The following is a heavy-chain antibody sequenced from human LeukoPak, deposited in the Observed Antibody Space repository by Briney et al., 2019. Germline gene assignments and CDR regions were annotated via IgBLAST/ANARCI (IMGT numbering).Heavy chain of an antibody. D-gene: IGHD3-3*01. J-gene: IGHJ4*02. V-gene: IGHV1-18*01. CDR2: ISAYNGNT. CDR1: GYTFTSYG. Sequence: VKVACKESGYTFTSYGISWVRQAPGQGLEWMGWISAYNGNTNDAQKLQGRVTMTTDTSTSTAYMELRSLRSDDTAVYYCARVRQDDFWSGYYYFDYWGQGTLVTVSS. CDR3: ARVRQDDFWSGYYYFDY.